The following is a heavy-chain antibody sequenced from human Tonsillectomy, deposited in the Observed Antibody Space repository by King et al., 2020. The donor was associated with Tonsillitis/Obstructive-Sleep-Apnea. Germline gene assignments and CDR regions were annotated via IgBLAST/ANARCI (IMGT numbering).Heavy chain of an antibody. CDR1: GFTFDNYA. Sequence: EVQLVESGGGLVQPGGSLRLSCAASGFTFDNYAMNWVRQAPGKGLEWVSAISGIGGATYYADSLRGRFTISRDNSKNTLFLQMNSLRDEDTAVYYCAKGSGDRGGWFEHNWFDPWGQGTLVTVSS. D-gene: IGHD6-19*01. CDR3: AKGSGDRGGWFEHNWFDP. V-gene: IGHV3-23*04. CDR2: ISGIGGAT. J-gene: IGHJ5*02.